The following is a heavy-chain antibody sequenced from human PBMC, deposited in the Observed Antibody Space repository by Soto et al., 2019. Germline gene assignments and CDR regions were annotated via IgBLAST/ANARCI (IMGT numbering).Heavy chain of an antibody. CDR1: GYTFTTYD. J-gene: IGHJ5*02. V-gene: IGHV1-8*01. Sequence: QVQLVQSGAEVKRPGASVKVSCEASGYTFTTYDINWVRQASGQGLEWMGCVNPSSGNTVYAQKFHGRVTMTRDTSISTAYMELSSLNSDDTAIYYCARASMYIWNDHWGQGTLVTGSS. CDR2: VNPSSGNT. D-gene: IGHD1-20*01. CDR3: ARASMYIWNDH.